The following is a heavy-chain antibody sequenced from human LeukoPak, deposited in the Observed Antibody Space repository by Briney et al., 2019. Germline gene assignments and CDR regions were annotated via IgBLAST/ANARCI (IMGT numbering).Heavy chain of an antibody. CDR2: IYTSGST. V-gene: IGHV4-4*07. Sequence: SETLSLTCTVSGGSISSYYWSWIRQPAGKGLEWIGRIYTSGSTNYNPSLKSRVTMSVDTSKNQFSLKLSSVTAADTAVYYCARDMRWELLPNYYYYYMDVWGKGTTVTISS. D-gene: IGHD1-26*01. CDR3: ARDMRWELLPNYYYYYMDV. CDR1: GGSISSYY. J-gene: IGHJ6*03.